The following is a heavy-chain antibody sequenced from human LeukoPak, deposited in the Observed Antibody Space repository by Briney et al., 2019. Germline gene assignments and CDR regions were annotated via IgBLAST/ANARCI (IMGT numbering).Heavy chain of an antibody. V-gene: IGHV3-23*01. D-gene: IGHD5-24*01. CDR3: ARGRDGYSGFDY. Sequence: GGSLRLSCAASGFTFSSYAMSWVRQAPGKGLEWVSGIIASGGRTYYADSVKGRFTISRDNSKNTLYLQVNSLRAEDTAVYYCARGRDGYSGFDYWGQGTLVTVSS. CDR2: IIASGGRT. CDR1: GFTFSSYA. J-gene: IGHJ4*02.